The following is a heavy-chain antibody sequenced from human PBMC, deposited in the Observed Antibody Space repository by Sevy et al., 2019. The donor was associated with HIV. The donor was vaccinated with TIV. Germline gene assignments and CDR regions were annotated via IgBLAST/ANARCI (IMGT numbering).Heavy chain of an antibody. Sequence: SETLSLTCTVSGGSISSSSYYWGWIRQPPGKGLEWIGSIYYSGSTYYNPSLKSRVTISVDTSKNQLSLKLSSVTAADTAVYYCASHSGYDQGDFDYWGQGTLVTVSS. CDR3: ASHSGYDQGDFDY. D-gene: IGHD5-12*01. V-gene: IGHV4-39*01. CDR2: IYYSGST. CDR1: GGSISSSSYY. J-gene: IGHJ4*02.